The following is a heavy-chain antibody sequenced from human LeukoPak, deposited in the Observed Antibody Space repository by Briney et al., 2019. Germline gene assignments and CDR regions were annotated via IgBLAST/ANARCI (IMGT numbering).Heavy chain of an antibody. Sequence: PGRSLRLSCAASGFTFSSYGMHWVRQAPGKGLEWVANIKHDGSEKQDGSEKNYVDSVKGRFTISRDNAKNSLYLQMNSLRAEDMAVYYCARVAGQGWGPIVVAVNAYLDYWGQGTVVTVSS. CDR1: GFTFSSYG. D-gene: IGHD1-26*01. CDR2: IKHDGSEKQDGSEK. V-gene: IGHV3-7*01. CDR3: ARVAGQGWGPIVVAVNAYLDY. J-gene: IGHJ4*02.